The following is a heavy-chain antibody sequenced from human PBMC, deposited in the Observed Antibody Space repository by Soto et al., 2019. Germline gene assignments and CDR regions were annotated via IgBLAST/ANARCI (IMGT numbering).Heavy chain of an antibody. CDR2: IYYSGGT. CDR3: ARDGPGYSSGWNWFDP. D-gene: IGHD6-19*01. J-gene: IGHJ5*02. CDR1: GGSISSYY. Sequence: QVQLQESGPGLVKPSETLSLTCTVSGGSISSYYWSWIRQPPGKGLEWIGYIYYSGGTNYNPSLKSRVTISVDTSKNQFSLKLSSVTAADTAVYYCARDGPGYSSGWNWFDPWGQGTLVTVSS. V-gene: IGHV4-59*01.